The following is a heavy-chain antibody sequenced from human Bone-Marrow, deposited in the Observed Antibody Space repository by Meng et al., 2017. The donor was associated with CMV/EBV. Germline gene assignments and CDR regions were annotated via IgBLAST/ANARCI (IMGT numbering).Heavy chain of an antibody. CDR3: AKGSGYCSSTSCYLDAFDI. CDR2: ISWNSGSI. CDR1: AFPFNTYI. Sequence: SLKISCAASAFPFNTYIMTWVRQAPGKGLEWVSGISWNSGSIGYADSVKGRFTISRDNAKNSLYLQMNSLRAEDTALYYCAKGSGYCSSTSCYLDAFDIWGQGTMVTVSS. J-gene: IGHJ3*02. D-gene: IGHD2-2*01. V-gene: IGHV3-9*01.